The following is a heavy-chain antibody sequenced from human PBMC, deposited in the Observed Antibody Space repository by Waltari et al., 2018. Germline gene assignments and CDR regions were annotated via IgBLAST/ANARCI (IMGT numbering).Heavy chain of an antibody. D-gene: IGHD4-17*01. Sequence: QVQLVESGGGVVQPGRSLRLSCAASGFTFSSYAMHWVRQAPGRGLGWVAVISYDRSNKYYADSVKGRFTISRDNSKNTLYLQMNSLRAEDTAVYYCARSPEEGYGDEYYFDYWGQGTLVTVSS. CDR3: ARSPEEGYGDEYYFDY. CDR2: ISYDRSNK. CDR1: GFTFSSYA. V-gene: IGHV3-30*04. J-gene: IGHJ4*02.